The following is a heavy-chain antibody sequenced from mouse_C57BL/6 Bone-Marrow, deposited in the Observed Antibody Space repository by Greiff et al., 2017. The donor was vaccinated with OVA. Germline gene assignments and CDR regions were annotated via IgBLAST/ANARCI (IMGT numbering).Heavy chain of an antibody. CDR2: ISSGSSTI. V-gene: IGHV5-17*01. CDR3: ARNGYYDAMDD. D-gene: IGHD2-2*01. Sequence: EVKLMESGGGLVKPGGSLKLSCAASGFTFSDYGLHWVRQAPEKGLEWVAYISSGSSTIHYADTVKGRFTISRDNAKNTLFLQMTSLRSEDTAMYYCARNGYYDAMDDWGQGTSVTGSS. J-gene: IGHJ4*01. CDR1: GFTFSDYG.